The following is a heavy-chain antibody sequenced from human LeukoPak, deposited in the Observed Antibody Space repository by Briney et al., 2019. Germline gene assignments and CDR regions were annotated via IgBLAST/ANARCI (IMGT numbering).Heavy chain of an antibody. J-gene: IGHJ5*02. D-gene: IGHD3-10*01. CDR1: GFTFIDDY. CDR3: VSAQGSYNENWFDP. CDR2: ISYGGTAA. Sequence: GSLRLSCAASGFTFIDDYMSWIRQAPGKGLEWIAYISYGGTAAYYADSVRGRFTVSGDDSKNSLFLEMNSLRVDDSAMYYCVSAQGSYNENWFDPWGQGTLVIVSS. V-gene: IGHV3-11*01.